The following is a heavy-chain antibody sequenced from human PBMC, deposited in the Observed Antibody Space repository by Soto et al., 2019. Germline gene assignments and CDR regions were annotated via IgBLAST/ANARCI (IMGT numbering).Heavy chain of an antibody. J-gene: IGHJ4*02. D-gene: IGHD6-13*01. CDR1: GGSISSSSYY. CDR3: ARRQGIAAASSHSGMYYFDY. CDR2: IYYSGST. Sequence: SETLSLTCTVSGGSISSSSYYWGWIRQPPGKGLEWIGSIYYSGSTYYNPSLKSRVTISVDTSKNQFSLKLSSVTAADTAVYYCARRQGIAAASSHSGMYYFDYWGQGTLVTVSS. V-gene: IGHV4-39*01.